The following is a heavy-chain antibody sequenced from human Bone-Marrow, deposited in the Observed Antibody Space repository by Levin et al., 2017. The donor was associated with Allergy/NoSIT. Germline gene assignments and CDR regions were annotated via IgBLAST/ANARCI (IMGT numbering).Heavy chain of an antibody. J-gene: IGHJ5*02. CDR3: ARDQDYDFVSNLGWFGP. CDR2: ISGSSSYI. D-gene: IGHD3-16*01. V-gene: IGHV3-21*06. CDR1: GRTLSDYT. Sequence: GESLKISCLGSGRTLSDYTMNWVRQAPGKGLEWVASISGSSSYIFYADSFKGRFTVSRDNAKNSLYLEMSSLRADDTGVYCCARDQDYDFVSNLGWFGPWGQGTQVTVSS.